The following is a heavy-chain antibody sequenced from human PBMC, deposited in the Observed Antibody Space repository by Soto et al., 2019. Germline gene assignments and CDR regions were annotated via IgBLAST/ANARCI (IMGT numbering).Heavy chain of an antibody. D-gene: IGHD3-22*01. CDR2: IIPIFGTA. Sequence: SVKVSCKASGGTFSSYAISWVRQAPGQGLEWMGGIIPIFGTANYAQKFQGRVTITADESTSTAYMELSSLRSEDTAVYYCASGSGYYSTAAFDICGQGTMVTVSS. CDR3: ASGSGYYSTAAFDI. V-gene: IGHV1-69*13. CDR1: GGTFSSYA. J-gene: IGHJ3*02.